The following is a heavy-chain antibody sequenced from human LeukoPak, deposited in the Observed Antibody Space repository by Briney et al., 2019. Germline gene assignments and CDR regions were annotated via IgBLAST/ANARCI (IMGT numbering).Heavy chain of an antibody. V-gene: IGHV1-2*02. CDR2: INPNSGGT. J-gene: IGHJ4*02. CDR1: GYTFTGYY. CDR3: ARGIGGGYDSPGNY. Sequence: GASVKVSCKASGYTFTGYYMNWVRQAPGQGLEWMGWINPNSGGTNYAQKFQGRATMTRDTSISTAYMELSRLRSDDTAVYYCARGIGGGYDSPGNYWGQGTLVTVSS. D-gene: IGHD3-22*01.